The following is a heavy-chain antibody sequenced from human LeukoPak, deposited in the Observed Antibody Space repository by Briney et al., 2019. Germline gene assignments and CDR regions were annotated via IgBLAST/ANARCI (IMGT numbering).Heavy chain of an antibody. CDR3: ARHRDYYFDY. J-gene: IGHJ4*02. V-gene: IGHV4-39*01. Sequence: PSETLSLTXTVSGGSISSSSYYWGWIRQPPGTGLEWIGSIYYSGSTYYNPSLKSRVTISVDTSKNQFSLKLSSVTAADTAVYYCARHRDYYFDYWGQGTLVTVSS. CDR1: GGSISSSSYY. D-gene: IGHD3/OR15-3a*01. CDR2: IYYSGST.